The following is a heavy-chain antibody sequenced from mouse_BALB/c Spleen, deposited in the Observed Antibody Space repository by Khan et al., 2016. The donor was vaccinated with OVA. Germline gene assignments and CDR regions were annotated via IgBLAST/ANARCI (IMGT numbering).Heavy chain of an antibody. D-gene: IGHD1-1*02. J-gene: IGHJ1*01. CDR2: VWGDGNT. CDR1: GFSLTNYG. V-gene: IGHV2-3*01. CDR3: AKWYYGGVSNWYFDV. Sequence: VQLQESGPGLVAPSQSLSITCTVSGFSLTNYGVSWVRQPPGKGLAWLGVVWGDGNTNYPSGLRSRLSISKDNSKRQVFLKLNCLQTDDTATDYGAKWYYGGVSNWYFDVWGAGTTVTVAS.